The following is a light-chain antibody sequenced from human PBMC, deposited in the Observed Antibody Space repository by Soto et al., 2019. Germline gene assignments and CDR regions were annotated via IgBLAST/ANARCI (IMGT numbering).Light chain of an antibody. CDR3: QQYHSYPVT. CDR1: QSISRW. V-gene: IGKV1-5*01. Sequence: DIQMTKSPSTLSASVGDRVTITCRASQSISRWSAWYQQKPGKAPELLIYDASSLETGVPSRFSGSGSGTEFSLTISSLQPDDFAPYYCQQYHSYPVTFGQGTRLEIK. J-gene: IGKJ5*01. CDR2: DAS.